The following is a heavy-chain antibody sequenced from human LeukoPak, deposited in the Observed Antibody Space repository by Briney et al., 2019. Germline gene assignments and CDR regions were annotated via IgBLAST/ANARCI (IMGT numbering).Heavy chain of an antibody. CDR1: GFTFSSYG. D-gene: IGHD1-1*01. Sequence: GGSLRLSCAASGFTFSSYGMHWVRQAPGKGLEWVAFIRYDGSNKYYADSVKGRFTTSRDNSKNTLYLQMNSLRAEDTAVYYCAKLEPDYYYYYMDVWGKGTTVTISS. V-gene: IGHV3-30*02. CDR2: IRYDGSNK. CDR3: AKLEPDYYYYYMDV. J-gene: IGHJ6*03.